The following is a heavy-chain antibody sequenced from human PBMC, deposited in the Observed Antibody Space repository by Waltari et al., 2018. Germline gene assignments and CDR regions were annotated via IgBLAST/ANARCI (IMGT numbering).Heavy chain of an antibody. D-gene: IGHD3-16*01. J-gene: IGHJ4*02. CDR3: AKDGGRSKKYFDY. V-gene: IGHV3-30*18. CDR1: GFTFSSYG. CDR2: ISYDGSNK. Sequence: QVQLVESGGGVVQPGRSLRLSCAASGFTFSSYGMHWVRQAPGKGLEWVAVISYDGSNKYYADSVKGRFTISRDNSKNTLYLQMNSLRAEDTAVYYCAKDGGRSKKYFDYWGQGTLVTVSS.